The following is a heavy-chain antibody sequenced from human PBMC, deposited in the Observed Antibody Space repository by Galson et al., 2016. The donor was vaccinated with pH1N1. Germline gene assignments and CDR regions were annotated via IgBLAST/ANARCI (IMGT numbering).Heavy chain of an antibody. J-gene: IGHJ4*02. CDR2: VYPGDSDT. D-gene: IGHD3-10*01. Sequence: QSGAEVKKPGESLKISCRGSGYSFTSYWIAWVRQKPGKGLEWMGIVYPGDSDTRYSPSFRGLFTLSADKSIGTAYLQWSSLEASDKAIYYCARLRGGMTVVREVYFDLWGQGTLVTVSP. CDR1: GYSFTSYW. V-gene: IGHV5-51*03. CDR3: ARLRGGMTVVREVYFDL.